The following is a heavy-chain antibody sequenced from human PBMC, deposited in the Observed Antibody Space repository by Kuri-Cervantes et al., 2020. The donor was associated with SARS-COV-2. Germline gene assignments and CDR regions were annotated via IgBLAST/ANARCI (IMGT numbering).Heavy chain of an antibody. CDR1: GFTFSSYA. CDR2: ISYDGSNK. D-gene: IGHD3-22*01. Sequence: GGSLRLSCAASGFTFSSYAMHWVRQAPGKGLEWVAVISYDGSNKYYADSVKGRFTISRDNSKNTLYLQMNSLRAEDTAVYYCARVPDDSSGYQGELDYWGQGTLVTVSS. V-gene: IGHV3-30-3*01. CDR3: ARVPDDSSGYQGELDY. J-gene: IGHJ4*02.